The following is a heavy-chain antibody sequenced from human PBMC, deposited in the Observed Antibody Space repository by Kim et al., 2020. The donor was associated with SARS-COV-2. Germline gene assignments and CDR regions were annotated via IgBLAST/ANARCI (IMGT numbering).Heavy chain of an antibody. CDR1: RFTFGDYP. J-gene: IGHJ4*01. V-gene: IGHV3-43*01. CDR3: ARGGGSGSYWGYYFDY. Sequence: GGSLRLSCAVSRFTFGDYPMHWVRQAPGKGLEWVSLISWDGGSTYYADSVKGRFTISRDNSKNSLYLQMNSLRTEDTALYYCARGGGSGSYWGYYFDYWG. D-gene: IGHD3-10*01. CDR2: ISWDGGST.